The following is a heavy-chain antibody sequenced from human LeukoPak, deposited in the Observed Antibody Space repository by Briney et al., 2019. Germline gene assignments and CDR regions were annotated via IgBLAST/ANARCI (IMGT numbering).Heavy chain of an antibody. CDR3: ARELGPLTDAIAY. J-gene: IGHJ4*02. Sequence: GVSLRRSGAASGFTFSSYSMNWVRQASGKGLEWFSSISSSSSYIYYADSVKGRFTISRDNAKNSLYLHMHSLSAEATAVYYCARELGPLTDAIAYWGQGTLVTVSS. CDR2: ISSSSSYI. CDR1: GFTFSSYS. V-gene: IGHV3-21*01. D-gene: IGHD7-27*01.